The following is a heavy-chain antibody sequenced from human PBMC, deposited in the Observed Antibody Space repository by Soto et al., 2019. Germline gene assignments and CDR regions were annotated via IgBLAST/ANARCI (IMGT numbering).Heavy chain of an antibody. V-gene: IGHV4-39*01. D-gene: IGHD1-26*01. CDR3: ARHVEKSHYYYYYYYGMDV. J-gene: IGHJ6*02. CDR2: IYYSGST. Sequence: QLQLQESGPGLVKPSETLSLTCTVSGGSISSSSYYWGWIRQPPGKGLEWIGSIYYSGSTYYNPSLKSRVTISVDTSKNQFSLKLSSVTAADTAVYYCARHVEKSHYYYYYYYGMDVWGQGTTVTVSS. CDR1: GGSISSSSYY.